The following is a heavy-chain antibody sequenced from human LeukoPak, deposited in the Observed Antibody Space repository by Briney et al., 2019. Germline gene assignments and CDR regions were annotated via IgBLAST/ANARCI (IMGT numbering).Heavy chain of an antibody. CDR2: ISYDGGNR. J-gene: IGHJ4*02. Sequence: PGRSLRLSCAASGFTFSNYGMHWVRQAPGKGLAWVAFISYDGGNRYYADSVKGRFTISSDNSKNTLFLQMNSLRAEDTAVYYCAKDSMRGRDCGYYFDSWGQGTLVTVSS. D-gene: IGHD1-26*01. V-gene: IGHV3-30*18. CDR3: AKDSMRGRDCGYYFDS. CDR1: GFTFSNYG.